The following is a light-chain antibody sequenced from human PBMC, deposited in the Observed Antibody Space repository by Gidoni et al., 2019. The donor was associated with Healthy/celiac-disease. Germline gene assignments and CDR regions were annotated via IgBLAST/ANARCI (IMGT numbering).Light chain of an antibody. CDR1: QSVSSSY. CDR3: QQYGSSLFT. CDR2: GAS. J-gene: IGKJ4*01. Sequence: EIVLTQSPGTLSLSPGERATLSCRASQSVSSSYLAWYQQKPGQAPRLLIYGASSRATGIPDRFSGSGSGTDFTLTIIRLEPEDFAVYYCQQYGSSLFTFGGGTKLEIK. V-gene: IGKV3-20*01.